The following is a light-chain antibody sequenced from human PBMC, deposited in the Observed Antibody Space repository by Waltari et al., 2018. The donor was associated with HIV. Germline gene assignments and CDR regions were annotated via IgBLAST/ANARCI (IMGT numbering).Light chain of an antibody. CDR2: RDN. CDR1: SSNIGSNN. V-gene: IGLV1-47*01. Sequence: HSVVTQSPSASGTPGQSVTTSSSGISSNIGSNNLFWYQHLPGTAPKLLIYRDNKRRSGVPDRISGSRSGTSASPAISGLRSEDEAVYYCVVWDDSLSGVVFGGGTSLTVL. J-gene: IGLJ2*01. CDR3: VVWDDSLSGVV.